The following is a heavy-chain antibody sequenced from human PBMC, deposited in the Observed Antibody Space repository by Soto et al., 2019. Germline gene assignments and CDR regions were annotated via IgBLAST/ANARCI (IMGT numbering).Heavy chain of an antibody. CDR1: GFTFSSYA. CDR3: MRPAPRGRHYFYSGMDV. J-gene: IGHJ6*02. D-gene: IGHD3-10*01. Sequence: PGGSLRLSCAASGFTFSSYAMSWVRQAPGKGLEWVSGISSSGGSTYYADSVKGRFTISRDNSKNTLFLRMNRPRVEDTAVYYCMRPAPRGRHYFYSGMDVWGQGTTVTVSS. V-gene: IGHV3-23*01. CDR2: ISSSGGST.